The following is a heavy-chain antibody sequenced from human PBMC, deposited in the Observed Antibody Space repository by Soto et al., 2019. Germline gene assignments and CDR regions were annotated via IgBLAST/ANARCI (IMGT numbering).Heavy chain of an antibody. D-gene: IGHD3-3*01. CDR1: GFTFSSYA. Sequence: PGGSLRLSCAASGFTFSSYAMHWVRQAPGKGLEWVAVISYDGSNKYYAYSVKGRFTISRDNSKNTLYLQMNSLRAEDTAVYYCARGGYDFWSGYSLRNWFDPWGQGTLVTVSS. CDR2: ISYDGSNK. V-gene: IGHV3-30-3*01. CDR3: ARGGYDFWSGYSLRNWFDP. J-gene: IGHJ5*02.